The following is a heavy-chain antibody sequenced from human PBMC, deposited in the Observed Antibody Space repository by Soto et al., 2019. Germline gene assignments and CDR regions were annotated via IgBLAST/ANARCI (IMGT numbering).Heavy chain of an antibody. J-gene: IGHJ2*01. D-gene: IGHD3-9*01. CDR3: ASNRRVYFKADSGFRVGYWVFAL. CDR2: IWYDGSNK. Sequence: GKGLEWVAVIWYDGSNKYYADSVKGRFTISRDNSKNTLYLQMNSLRAEDTAVYYCASNRRVYFKADSGFRVGYWVFALWVSGTPVTGTS. V-gene: IGHV3-33*01.